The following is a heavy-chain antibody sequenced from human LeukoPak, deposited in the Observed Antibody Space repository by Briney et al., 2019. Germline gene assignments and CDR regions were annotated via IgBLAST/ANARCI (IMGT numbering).Heavy chain of an antibody. CDR1: GGSISSSSTY. V-gene: IGHV4-39*07. CDR3: ARSGSGYLRYYFDY. J-gene: IGHJ4*02. CDR2: IYNGGST. Sequence: ASETLSLTCSVSGGSISSSSTYWGWIRQPPGKGLEWIGSIYNGGSTYYNPSLKSRVTISVDTSNNQFSLRLSSVTAADTAVYYCARSGSGYLRYYFDYWGQGTLVTVSS. D-gene: IGHD5-12*01.